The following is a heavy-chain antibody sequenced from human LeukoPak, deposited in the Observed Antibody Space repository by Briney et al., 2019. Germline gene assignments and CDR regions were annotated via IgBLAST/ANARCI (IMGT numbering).Heavy chain of an antibody. CDR1: GFTFSSYN. D-gene: IGHD6-13*01. CDR3: ASELSSSWPMFDY. CDR2: ITSSSSYI. J-gene: IGHJ4*02. V-gene: IGHV3-21*01. Sequence: GGSLRLSCAASGFTFSSYNMNWVRQAPGKGLEWVSSITSSSSYIYYADSVKGRFTISRDNAKNSLYLQMNSLRAEDTAVYYCASELSSSWPMFDYWGQGTLVTVSS.